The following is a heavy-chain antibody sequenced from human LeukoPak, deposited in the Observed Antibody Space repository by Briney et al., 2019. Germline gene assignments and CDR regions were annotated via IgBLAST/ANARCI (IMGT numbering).Heavy chain of an antibody. CDR2: ISWNSDYI. V-gene: IGHV3-9*01. CDR1: GFTFYDYA. CDR3: AKDLGFGSGSYRTFDY. J-gene: IGHJ4*02. Sequence: CLRLSCAASGFTFYDYAMYSVRQGPRKGLWWVSGISWNSDYIGYADSVKGRFTISRDNAKNSLYLQMNRLRAEDTAFYYCAKDLGFGSGSYRTFDYWGQGTLVTVSS. D-gene: IGHD3-10*01.